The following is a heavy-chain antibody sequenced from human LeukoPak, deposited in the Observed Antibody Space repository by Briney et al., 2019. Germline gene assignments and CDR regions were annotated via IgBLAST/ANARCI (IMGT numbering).Heavy chain of an antibody. V-gene: IGHV4-59*01. CDR1: GGSISSYY. CDR2: IYYSGST. J-gene: IGHJ6*02. D-gene: IGHD3-9*01. Sequence: SETLSLTCTVSGGSISSYYWSWIRQHPGKGLEWIGYIYYSGSTNYNPSLKSRVTISVDTSKNQFSLKLSSVTAADTAVYYCARVPYDILTGYPHYGMDVWGQGTTVTVSS. CDR3: ARVPYDILTGYPHYGMDV.